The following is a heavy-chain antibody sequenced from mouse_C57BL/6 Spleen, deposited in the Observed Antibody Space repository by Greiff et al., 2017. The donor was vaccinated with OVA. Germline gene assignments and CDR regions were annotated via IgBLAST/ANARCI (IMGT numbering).Heavy chain of an antibody. CDR1: GYSITSGYY. D-gene: IGHD1-1*01. V-gene: IGHV3-6*01. J-gene: IGHJ2*01. CDR2: ISYDGSN. CDR3: ARERGSSYPYYFDY. Sequence: EVHLVESGPGLVKPSQSLSLTCSVTGYSITSGYYWNWIRQFPGNKLEWMGYISYDGSNNYNPSLKNRIPITRDTSKNQFFLKLNSVTTEDTATYYCARERGSSYPYYFDYWGQGTTLTVSS.